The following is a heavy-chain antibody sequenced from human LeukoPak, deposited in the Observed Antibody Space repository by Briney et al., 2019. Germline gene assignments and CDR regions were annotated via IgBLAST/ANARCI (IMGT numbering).Heavy chain of an antibody. CDR3: TCDNGYMDV. CDR1: GYTFTSYY. CDR2: INPSGGST. D-gene: IGHD2-8*01. Sequence: ASVKVSCKASGYTFTSYYMHWVRQAPGQGLEWMGIINPSGGSTSYAQKFQGRVTMTRNTSISTAYMELSRLRSDDTAVYYCTCDNGYMDVWGKGTTVTVSS. V-gene: IGHV1-46*03. J-gene: IGHJ6*03.